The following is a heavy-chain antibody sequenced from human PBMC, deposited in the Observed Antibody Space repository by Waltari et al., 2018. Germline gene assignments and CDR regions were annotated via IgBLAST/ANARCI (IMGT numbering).Heavy chain of an antibody. CDR1: GGSLSGYP. V-gene: IGHV4-34*02. CDR3: ARVFGYYYYYMDV. D-gene: IGHD3-3*01. Sequence: QVQLQQWGAGLLKPSETLSLTCDVSGGSLSGYPWTWIRQPPGKGLEWIGEINDSGLTPYTPSLESRVTVSIDSANNQFALRVRSVTAADTAVYYCARVFGYYYYYMDVWGKGTTVTISS. CDR2: INDSGLT. J-gene: IGHJ6*03.